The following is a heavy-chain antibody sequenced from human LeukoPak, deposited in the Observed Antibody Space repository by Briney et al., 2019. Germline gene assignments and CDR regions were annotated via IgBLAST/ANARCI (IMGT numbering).Heavy chain of an antibody. CDR2: VYYSGST. V-gene: IGHV4-39*01. J-gene: IGHJ4*02. D-gene: IGHD3-22*01. CDR1: GGSTSSSSYY. Sequence: SETLSLTCTVSGGSTSSSSYYWGWIRQPPGKGLEWIGSVYYSGSTYYNPSLKSRVTISVDTSKNQFSLKLSSVTAADTAVYYCARVPTYFYDTTGSYYQVYWGQGTLVTVSS. CDR3: ARVPTYFYDTTGSYYQVY.